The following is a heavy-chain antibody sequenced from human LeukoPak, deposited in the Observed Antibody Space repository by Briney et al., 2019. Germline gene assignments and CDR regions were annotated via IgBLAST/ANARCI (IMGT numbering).Heavy chain of an antibody. CDR1: GGSISNYY. V-gene: IGHV4-4*09. D-gene: IGHD6-6*01. CDR2: IHTSGTS. Sequence: SETLSLTCAVSGGSISNYYWSWIRQPPGKGLEWIGYIHTSGTSNQNPSLKSRVTISVDASKNQVSLNLSSVTAADTAIYYCARLTFTTRPVDVWGKGTTVTVSS. CDR3: ARLTFTTRPVDV. J-gene: IGHJ6*04.